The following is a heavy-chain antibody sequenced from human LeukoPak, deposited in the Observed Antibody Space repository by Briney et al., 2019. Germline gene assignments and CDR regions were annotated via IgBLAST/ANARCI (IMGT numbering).Heavy chain of an antibody. Sequence: PSETLSLTCTVSGGSLSSSSYYWGWIRQPPGKGLEWIGSTYYSGSTYYNPSLKSRVTISVDTSKNQFSLKLSSVTAADTAVYYCARQYSSSWYNRSPPSYGMDVWGQGTTVTVSS. D-gene: IGHD6-13*01. CDR3: ARQYSSSWYNRSPPSYGMDV. CDR1: GGSLSSSSYY. J-gene: IGHJ6*02. V-gene: IGHV4-39*01. CDR2: TYYSGST.